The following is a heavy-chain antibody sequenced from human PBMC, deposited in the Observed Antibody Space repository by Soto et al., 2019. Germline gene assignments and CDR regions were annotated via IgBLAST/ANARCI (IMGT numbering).Heavy chain of an antibody. CDR1: GDSMTSSSYY. Sequence: PSETLSLTCTVSGDSMTSSSYYWGWIRQPPGRGLEWVGSIYYSERTSYNSGSTYYSPSLKSRVTISGDTSKSQFSLTLSSVTAADTAVYYCARHTRNQFDPWGQGTLVTVSS. CDR2: IYYSERTSYNSGST. J-gene: IGHJ5*02. V-gene: IGHV4-39*01. CDR3: ARHTRNQFDP.